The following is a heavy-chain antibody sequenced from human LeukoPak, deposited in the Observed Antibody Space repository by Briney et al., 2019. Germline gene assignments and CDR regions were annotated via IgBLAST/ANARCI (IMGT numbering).Heavy chain of an antibody. Sequence: GGSLRLSRAASGFTFDDYAMYWVRQAPGKGLEWVSGITWNSDNIEYADSVKGRFTISRDNAKNSLYLQMNSLRAEDMALYYCAKGGGGRLIYYYYMDVWGKGTTVTVSS. CDR3: AKGGGGRLIYYYYMDV. J-gene: IGHJ6*03. D-gene: IGHD3-16*01. V-gene: IGHV3-9*03. CDR1: GFTFDDYA. CDR2: ITWNSDNI.